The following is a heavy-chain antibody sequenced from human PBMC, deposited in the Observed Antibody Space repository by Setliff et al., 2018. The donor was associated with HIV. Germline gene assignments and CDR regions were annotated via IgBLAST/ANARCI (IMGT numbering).Heavy chain of an antibody. CDR2: IYYDGRT. J-gene: IGHJ4*02. Sequence: SETLSLTCTVSGGSIRTGAYYWGWIRQPPGKGLEWIGSIYYDGRTFYKPSLKSRLTISVDTSKNQFSLRLSSVTAADTAVYYCARLEVRSFYGYRNSPDYWGQGTLVTVS. D-gene: IGHD5-18*01. CDR1: GGSIRTGAYY. V-gene: IGHV4-39*01. CDR3: ARLEVRSFYGYRNSPDY.